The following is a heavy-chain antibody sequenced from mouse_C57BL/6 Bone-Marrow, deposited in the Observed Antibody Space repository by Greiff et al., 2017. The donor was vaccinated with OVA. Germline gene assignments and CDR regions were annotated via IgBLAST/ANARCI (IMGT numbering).Heavy chain of an antibody. CDR3: TRDGCYYGSSYGYFDV. CDR2: ISSGGDYI. V-gene: IGHV5-9-1*02. CDR1: GFTFSSYA. J-gene: IGHJ1*03. Sequence: EVQRVESGAGLVKPGGSLKLSCAASGFTFSSYAMSWVRQTPEKRLEWVAYISSGGDYIYYADTVKGRFTISRDNARNTLYLQMSSLKSEDTAMYYCTRDGCYYGSSYGYFDVWGTGTTVTVSS. D-gene: IGHD1-1*01.